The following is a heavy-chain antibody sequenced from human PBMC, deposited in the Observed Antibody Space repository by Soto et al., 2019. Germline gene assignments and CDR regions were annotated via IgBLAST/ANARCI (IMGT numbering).Heavy chain of an antibody. J-gene: IGHJ6*02. CDR1: GFTFSEYA. V-gene: IGHV3-23*01. CDR3: ARGDRGGTGSPASYYFSGLDG. Sequence: EVKVLESGGDLVQPGGSLRLSCVASGFTFSEYAMTWVRQAPGKGRDWVSSVSANGDITYYADSVKGRFTISRDNSNNTKLIQINSLRAEDTDLYYCARGDRGGTGSPASYYFSGLDGWGQGNTVIVSS. D-gene: IGHD2-15*01. CDR2: VSANGDIT.